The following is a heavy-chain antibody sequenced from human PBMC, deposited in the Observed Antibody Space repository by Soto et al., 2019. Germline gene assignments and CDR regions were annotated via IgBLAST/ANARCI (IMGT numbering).Heavy chain of an antibody. Sequence: QVQLQESGPGLVKPSETLSLTCTVSGGSVSSGSYYWSWIRQPPGKGLEWIGYIYYSGSTNYNPSLKSRVTISVDTSKNQFSLKLSSVTAADTAVYYCARGFRPTGDTAMVTRGFGYYYYGMDVWGQGTTVTVSS. CDR3: ARGFRPTGDTAMVTRGFGYYYYGMDV. CDR1: GGSVSSGSYY. J-gene: IGHJ6*02. D-gene: IGHD5-18*01. V-gene: IGHV4-61*01. CDR2: IYYSGST.